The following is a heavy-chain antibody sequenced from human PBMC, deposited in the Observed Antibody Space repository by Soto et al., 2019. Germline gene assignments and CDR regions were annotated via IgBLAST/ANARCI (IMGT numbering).Heavy chain of an antibody. Sequence: GASGKVSCKASGYTFSNFGISWVRQAPGEGLEWMGWISPNSEKTKIAQRFQGRVTMTTDISTSTSYLELRGLTSDDTAVYYCTKDAKFDDIYNGYFVNDLWG. V-gene: IGHV1-18*01. CDR3: TKDAKFDDIYNGYFVNDL. CDR2: ISPNSEKT. J-gene: IGHJ5*02. CDR1: GYTFSNFG. D-gene: IGHD3-9*01.